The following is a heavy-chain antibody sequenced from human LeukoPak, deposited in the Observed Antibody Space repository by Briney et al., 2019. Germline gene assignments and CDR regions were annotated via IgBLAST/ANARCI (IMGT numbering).Heavy chain of an antibody. CDR3: ARASHSSSVQGSFDY. J-gene: IGHJ4*02. V-gene: IGHV1-69*05. D-gene: IGHD6-6*01. CDR2: IIPIFGTA. Sequence: SVKVSCKASGYTFTSYGISWVRQAPGQGLEWMGGIIPIFGTANYAQKFQGRVTITTDESTSTAYMELSSLRSEDTAVYYCARASHSSSVQGSFDYWGQGTLVTVSS. CDR1: GYTFTSYG.